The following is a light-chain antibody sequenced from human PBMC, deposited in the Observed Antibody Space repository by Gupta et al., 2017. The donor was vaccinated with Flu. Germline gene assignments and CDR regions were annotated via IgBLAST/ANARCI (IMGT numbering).Light chain of an antibody. CDR2: DNN. Sequence: SSSNIENNYVSWYQHLPGTAPKLLIYDNNNRPSGIPDRFSGSKSGPSAPLGITGLQTGDEADYYCGAWDSSLNVWVFGGGTKVTVL. V-gene: IGLV1-51*02. CDR3: GAWDSSLNVWV. J-gene: IGLJ3*02. CDR1: SSNIENNY.